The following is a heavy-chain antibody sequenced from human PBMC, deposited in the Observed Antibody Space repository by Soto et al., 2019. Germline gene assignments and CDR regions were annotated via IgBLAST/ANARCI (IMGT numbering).Heavy chain of an antibody. CDR1: GGTFSSYT. CDR3: ARDGDYGYFHH. CDR2: IIPILGIA. Sequence: QVQLVQSGAEVKKPGSSVKVSCKASGGTFSSYTISWVRQAPGQGLEWMGRIIPILGIANYAQKFQGRVTITADKSTSTADMELSSLSSEDTAVYYCARDGDYGYFHHWGQGTLVTVSS. V-gene: IGHV1-69*08. D-gene: IGHD4-17*01. J-gene: IGHJ1*01.